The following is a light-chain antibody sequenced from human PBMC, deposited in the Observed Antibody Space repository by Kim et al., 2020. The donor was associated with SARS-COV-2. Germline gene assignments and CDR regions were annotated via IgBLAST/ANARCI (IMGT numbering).Light chain of an antibody. Sequence: SYELTQPPSVSVSPGQTARITCSGDALPKQYAYCFQQKPGQAPVVVIYEDTERPSGIPERFSGSTSGTTVTLTISGVQAEDEADYYCQSADSSDTFWVFGGGTQLTVL. CDR1: ALPKQY. J-gene: IGLJ3*02. CDR2: EDT. V-gene: IGLV3-25*03. CDR3: QSADSSDTFWV.